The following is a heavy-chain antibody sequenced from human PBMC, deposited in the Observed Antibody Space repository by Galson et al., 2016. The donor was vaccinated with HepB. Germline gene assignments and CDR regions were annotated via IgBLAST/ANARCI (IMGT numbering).Heavy chain of an antibody. CDR3: AVRYRSIWYFQH. Sequence: SLRLSCAASGFIVSSNDMSWVRQAPGKGLEWVSVLYNGGSTYNADSVKGRFTISRDNTKNTLYLQMNSLGAEDTAIYYCAVRYRSIWYFQHWGRGTLVSVSP. CDR1: GFIVSSND. CDR2: LYNGGST. D-gene: IGHD6-13*01. J-gene: IGHJ1*01. V-gene: IGHV3-53*01.